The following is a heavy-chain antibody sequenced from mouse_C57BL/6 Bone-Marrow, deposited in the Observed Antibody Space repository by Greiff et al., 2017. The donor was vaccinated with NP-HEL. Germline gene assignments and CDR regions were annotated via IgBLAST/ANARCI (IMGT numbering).Heavy chain of an antibody. D-gene: IGHD1-1*01. CDR3: AIPHYYGSSYQYYFGY. J-gene: IGHJ2*01. CDR2: IYPGDGDT. CDR1: GYAFSSSW. Sequence: VQLQQSGPELVKPGASVKISCTASGYAFSSSWMNWVKQRPGKGLEWIGRIYPGDGDTNYNGKFKGKATLTADKSSSTAYMQLSSQTSQDSAVYFCAIPHYYGSSYQYYFGYRGQGTTLTVSS. V-gene: IGHV1-82*01.